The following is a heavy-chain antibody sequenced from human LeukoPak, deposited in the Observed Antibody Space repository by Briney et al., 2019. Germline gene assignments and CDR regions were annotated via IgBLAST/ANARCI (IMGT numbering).Heavy chain of an antibody. Sequence: SETLSLTCTVSGVSISSYYWSWIRQPPGKGLEWIGYIYYSGSTNYNPSLKSRVTISVDTSKNQFSLKLSSVTAADTAVYYCARDQGPYGAFDIWGQGTMVTVSS. CDR3: ARDQGPYGAFDI. CDR1: GVSISSYY. J-gene: IGHJ3*02. D-gene: IGHD2-8*01. V-gene: IGHV4-59*01. CDR2: IYYSGST.